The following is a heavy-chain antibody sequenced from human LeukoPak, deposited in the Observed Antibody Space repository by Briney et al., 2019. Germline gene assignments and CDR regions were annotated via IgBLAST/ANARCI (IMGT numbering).Heavy chain of an antibody. CDR3: AYSTVNFCYGMDV. Sequence: HGESLKISCKGSGYSFTNYWIGWVRQMPGKGLEWMGIIFPGDSDPRYSPSFQGQVTISADKSISTAYLQWSSLKASDTAMYYCAYSTVNFCYGMDVWGQGTTVTVSS. V-gene: IGHV5-51*01. J-gene: IGHJ6*02. CDR1: GYSFTNYW. CDR2: IFPGDSDP. D-gene: IGHD4-17*01.